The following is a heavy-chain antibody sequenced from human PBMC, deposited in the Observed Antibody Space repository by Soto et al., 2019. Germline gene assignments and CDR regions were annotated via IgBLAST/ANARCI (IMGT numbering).Heavy chain of an antibody. CDR1: GYTFTSYG. CDR3: ARDRVPYYYGSGSYYPREYYFDY. J-gene: IGHJ4*02. Sequence: DSVKVSCKASGYTFTSYGISWVRQAPGQGLEWMGWISAYNGNTNYAQKLQGRVTMTTDTSTSTAYMELRSLRSDDTAVYYCARDRVPYYYGSGSYYPREYYFDYWGQGTLVTVSS. CDR2: ISAYNGNT. D-gene: IGHD3-10*01. V-gene: IGHV1-18*01.